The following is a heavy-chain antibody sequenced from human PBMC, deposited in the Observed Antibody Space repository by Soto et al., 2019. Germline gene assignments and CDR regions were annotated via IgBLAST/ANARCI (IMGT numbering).Heavy chain of an antibody. J-gene: IGHJ4*02. CDR3: ARDNGHYDF. D-gene: IGHD2-8*01. V-gene: IGHV1-18*01. Sequence: QIQMVQSGAEVKQPGASVKISCKTSGYTFSSYSINWVRQAPGQGLEWMAWISTTSGNTHYAERVQGRATVTLDKSARTASMEMWALTSDDTAVYFCARDNGHYDFWAQGTLVTVSP. CDR1: GYTFSSYS. CDR2: ISTTSGNT.